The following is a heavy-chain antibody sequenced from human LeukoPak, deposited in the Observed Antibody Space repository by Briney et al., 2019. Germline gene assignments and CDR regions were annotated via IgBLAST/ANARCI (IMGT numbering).Heavy chain of an antibody. D-gene: IGHD2-15*01. V-gene: IGHV3-23*01. CDR1: GLTFSSSA. CDR3: AKQLGYCSDGSCYFPY. J-gene: IGHJ4*02. Sequence: GGSLRLSCAASGLTFSSSAMSWVRQAPGKGLEWASAISNNGGYTYYADSVQGRFTISRDNSKSTLCLQMNSLRAEDTAVYYCAKQLGYCSDGSCYFPYWGQGTLVTVSS. CDR2: ISNNGGYT.